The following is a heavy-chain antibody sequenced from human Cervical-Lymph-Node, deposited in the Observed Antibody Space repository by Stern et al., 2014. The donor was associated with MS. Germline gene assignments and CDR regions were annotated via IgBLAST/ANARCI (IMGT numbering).Heavy chain of an antibody. J-gene: IGHJ3*02. V-gene: IGHV1-69*01. CDR2: IIPIFGTA. Sequence: VKLVESGAEVKKPGSSVKVSCRASGGTFSSHAITWVRQAPGQGLQWLGGIIPIFGTANYAQNFQGRVTISADGSTSTAYMELSSLRSEDTAVYYCARRDYYDSSTYYDDAFDIWGQGTMVTVSS. CDR3: ARRDYYDSSTYYDDAFDI. CDR1: GGTFSSHA. D-gene: IGHD3-22*01.